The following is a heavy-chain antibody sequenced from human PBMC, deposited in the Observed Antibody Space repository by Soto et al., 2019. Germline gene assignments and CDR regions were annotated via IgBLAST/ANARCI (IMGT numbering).Heavy chain of an antibody. CDR1: GYSFTSYW. Sequence: GESLQISCKGSGYSFTSYWISWVRQMPGKGLEWIGMIDPSDSYTNYSPSFQGHVTISADKSISTAYLQWSSLKASDTAMYYCARARPGDYDFWSGYSEGRYGMDVWGQGTTVTVSS. V-gene: IGHV5-10-1*01. J-gene: IGHJ6*02. CDR3: ARARPGDYDFWSGYSEGRYGMDV. D-gene: IGHD3-3*01. CDR2: IDPSDSYT.